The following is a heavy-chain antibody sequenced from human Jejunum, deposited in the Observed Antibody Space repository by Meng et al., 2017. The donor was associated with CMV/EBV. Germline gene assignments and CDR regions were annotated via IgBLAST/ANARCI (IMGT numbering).Heavy chain of an antibody. V-gene: IGHV4-59*01. CDR1: GGPIRPSY. Sequence: CPVSGGPIRPSYWSWLRQPPGKGLAWIGYIYSRGSTNYNPSLKSRLTISVDTSKNQFSLRLTPVTAADAAVYYCARGGYNRPLDYWGQGALVTVSS. D-gene: IGHD6-25*01. CDR2: IYSRGST. CDR3: ARGGYNRPLDY. J-gene: IGHJ4*02.